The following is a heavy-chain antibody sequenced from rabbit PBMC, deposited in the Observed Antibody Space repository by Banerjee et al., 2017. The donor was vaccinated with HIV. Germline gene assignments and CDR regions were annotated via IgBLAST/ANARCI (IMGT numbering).Heavy chain of an antibody. J-gene: IGHJ6*01. CDR1: GFSFSNYYY. V-gene: IGHV1S40*01. Sequence: GSLTLTCTASGFSFSNYYYMCWVRQAPGKGLESVACIITSSGSTWYASWVNGRFTISKTSSTTVTLQMTSLTAADTATYFCARGDVGYAGWGYAPMDLWGPGTLVTVS. CDR2: IITSSGST. CDR3: ARGDVGYAGWGYAPMDL. D-gene: IGHD4-2*01.